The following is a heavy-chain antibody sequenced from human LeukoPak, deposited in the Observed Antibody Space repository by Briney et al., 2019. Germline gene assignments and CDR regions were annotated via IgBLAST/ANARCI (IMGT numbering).Heavy chain of an antibody. CDR3: ARDNDFWSGFDGYDI. CDR1: GFTVSSNY. D-gene: IGHD3-3*01. J-gene: IGHJ3*02. Sequence: PGGSLRLSCAASGFTVSSNYMSWVRQAPGKGLEWVSVIYSGGSTYYADSVKGRFTISRDNSKNTLYLQMNTLRAEDTAVYYCARDNDFWSGFDGYDIWGQGTMVTVSS. V-gene: IGHV3-66*01. CDR2: IYSGGST.